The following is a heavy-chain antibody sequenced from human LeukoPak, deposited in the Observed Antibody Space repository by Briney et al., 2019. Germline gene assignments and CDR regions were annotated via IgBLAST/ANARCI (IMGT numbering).Heavy chain of an antibody. CDR1: GFTFSNAW. J-gene: IGHJ2*01. Sequence: GGSLRLSCAASGFTFSNAWMSWVRQAPGKGLEWVGRIKSKTDGGTTDYAAPVKGRFTISRDDSKNTLYLQMNSLKTEDTAVYYCASMLLLYGGNSKYLDVWGRGTLVTVSS. CDR3: ASMLLLYGGNSKYLDV. D-gene: IGHD4-23*01. V-gene: IGHV3-15*01. CDR2: IKSKTDGGTT.